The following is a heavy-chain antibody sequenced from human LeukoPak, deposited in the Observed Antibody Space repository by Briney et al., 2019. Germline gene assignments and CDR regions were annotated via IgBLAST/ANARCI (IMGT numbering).Heavy chain of an antibody. CDR2: INHSGST. CDR3: ARNGTGRAFDI. CDR1: GGCFTGFY. J-gene: IGHJ3*02. Sequence: FETLSLTRAVYGGCFTGFYSGWIRETPGEGVEWIGEINHSGSTNYNPSLKSRVTISVDTSKNQFSLKLSSVTAADTAVYYCARNGTGRAFDIWGQGTMVTVSS. V-gene: IGHV4-34*01. D-gene: IGHD1-1*01.